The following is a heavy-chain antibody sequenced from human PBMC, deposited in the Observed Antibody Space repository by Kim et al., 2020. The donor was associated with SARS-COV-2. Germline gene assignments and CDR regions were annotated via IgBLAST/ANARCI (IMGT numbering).Heavy chain of an antibody. J-gene: IGHJ4*02. CDR2: ISYDGSNK. CDR1: GFTFSSYG. CDR3: AKAWGYSYTTPFDY. D-gene: IGHD5-18*01. V-gene: IGHV3-30*18. Sequence: GGSLRLSCAASGFTFSSYGMHWVRQAPGKGLEWVAVISYDGSNKYYADSVKGRFTISRDNSKNTLYLQMNSLRAEDTAVYYCAKAWGYSYTTPFDYWGQGTLVTVSS.